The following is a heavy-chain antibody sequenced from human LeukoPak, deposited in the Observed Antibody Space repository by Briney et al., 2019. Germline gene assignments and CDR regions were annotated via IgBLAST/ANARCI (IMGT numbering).Heavy chain of an antibody. Sequence: SETLSLTCTVSGGSISSYYWSWNRQPPGKGLEWIGYIYYSGSTNYNPSLKSRVTISVDTSKNQFSLKLSSVTAADTAVYYCARDNGYNSFDYWGQGTLVTVSS. D-gene: IGHD5-24*01. V-gene: IGHV4-59*01. CDR1: GGSISSYY. J-gene: IGHJ4*02. CDR3: ARDNGYNSFDY. CDR2: IYYSGST.